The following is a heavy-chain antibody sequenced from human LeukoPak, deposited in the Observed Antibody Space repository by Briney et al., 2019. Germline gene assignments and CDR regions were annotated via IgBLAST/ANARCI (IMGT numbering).Heavy chain of an antibody. CDR2: FYHGGST. J-gene: IGHJ6*03. Sequence: SETLSLTCSVSGYSISTGYYWDWIRQPPGKGLEWIGTFYHGGSTYYNPSLKSRVTISVDTSKNQFSLKLSSVTAADTAVYYCARAGRRTHSYSSSWYVRQGSYMDVWGKGTTVTVSS. CDR1: GYSISTGYY. CDR3: ARAGRRTHSYSSSWYVRQGSYMDV. V-gene: IGHV4-38-2*02. D-gene: IGHD6-13*01.